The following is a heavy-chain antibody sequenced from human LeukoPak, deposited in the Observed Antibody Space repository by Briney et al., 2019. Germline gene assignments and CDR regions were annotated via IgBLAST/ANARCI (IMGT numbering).Heavy chain of an antibody. V-gene: IGHV4-34*01. CDR1: GGSFSGYY. D-gene: IGHD3-10*01. Sequence: SETLSLTCAVYGGSFSGYYWSWIRQPPGKGLEWIGEMNHSGGINYNPSLKSRVTISVDTSKNQFSLKLSSVTAADTAVYYCARRLGRKFGERFYYYHYMDVWGKGTTVTISS. CDR3: ARRLGRKFGERFYYYHYMDV. CDR2: MNHSGGI. J-gene: IGHJ6*03.